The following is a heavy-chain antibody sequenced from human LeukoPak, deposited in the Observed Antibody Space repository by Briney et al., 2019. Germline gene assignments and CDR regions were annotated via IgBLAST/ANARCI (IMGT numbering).Heavy chain of an antibody. CDR1: GGSFSGYY. Sequence: SETLSLTCAVYGGSFSGYYWSWIRQPPGKGLEWIGEINHSGSTNYNPSLKSRVTISVDTSKNQFSLKLSSVTAADTAVYYCARRPWGSYYGSGSPLNYWGQGTLVTVSS. V-gene: IGHV4-34*01. J-gene: IGHJ4*02. D-gene: IGHD3-10*01. CDR3: ARRPWGSYYGSGSPLNY. CDR2: INHSGST.